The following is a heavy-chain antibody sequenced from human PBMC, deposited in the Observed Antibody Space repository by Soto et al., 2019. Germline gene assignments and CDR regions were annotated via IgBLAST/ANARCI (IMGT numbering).Heavy chain of an antibody. CDR2: IDPSDSYT. CDR1: GYSFTSDC. CDR3: ARGRSSSWYYYYYGMDV. V-gene: IGHV5-10-1*01. J-gene: IGHJ6*02. D-gene: IGHD6-13*01. Sequence: PGESLTISCKASGYSFTSDCISWVRQMPGKCLEWMGRIDPSDSYTNYSPSFQGHVTISADKSISTAYLQWSSLKASDTAMYYCARGRSSSWYYYYYGMDVWGQGTTVTVSS.